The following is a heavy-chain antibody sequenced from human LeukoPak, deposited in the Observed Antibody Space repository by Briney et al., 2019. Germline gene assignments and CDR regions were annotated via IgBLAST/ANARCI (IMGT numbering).Heavy chain of an antibody. CDR2: IYYSGST. D-gene: IGHD3-22*01. Sequence: SETLSLTCTVSGGSISSYYWSWIRQPPGKGLERIGYIYYSGSTNYNPSLKSRVTISVDTSKNQFSLKLSSVTAADTAVYYCARDLGPTYYYDSSGYYLSYYYYYYMDVWGKGTTVTVSS. CDR3: ARDLGPTYYYDSSGYYLSYYYYYYMDV. CDR1: GGSISSYY. J-gene: IGHJ6*03. V-gene: IGHV4-59*01.